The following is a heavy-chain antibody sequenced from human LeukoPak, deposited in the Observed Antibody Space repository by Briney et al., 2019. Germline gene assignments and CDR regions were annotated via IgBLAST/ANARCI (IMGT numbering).Heavy chain of an antibody. CDR1: GGSISSYY. J-gene: IGHJ4*02. CDR3: ARGYDSSGPFDY. V-gene: IGHV4-4*07. CDR2: IYTSGST. Sequence: PSETLSLTCTVSGGSISSYYWSWIRQPAGKGLEWIGRIYTSGSTNYNPSLKSRVTMSVDTSKNQFSLKVNSVTAADTAVYYCARGYDSSGPFDYWGQGTLVTVSS. D-gene: IGHD3-22*01.